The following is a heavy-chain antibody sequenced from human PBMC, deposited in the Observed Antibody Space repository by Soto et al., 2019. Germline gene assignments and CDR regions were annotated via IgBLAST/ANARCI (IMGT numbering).Heavy chain of an antibody. J-gene: IGHJ3*02. CDR2: FDPEDGET. CDR1: GYTLTELS. CDR3: ATMEYYDSSGYYYPQAFDI. Sequence: ASVKVSCKVSGYTLTELSMHWVRQAPGKGLEWMGGFDPEDGETIYAQKFQGRVTMTEDTSTDTAYMELSSLRSEDTAVYYCATMEYYDSSGYYYPQAFDIWGQGTMVTVSS. V-gene: IGHV1-24*01. D-gene: IGHD3-22*01.